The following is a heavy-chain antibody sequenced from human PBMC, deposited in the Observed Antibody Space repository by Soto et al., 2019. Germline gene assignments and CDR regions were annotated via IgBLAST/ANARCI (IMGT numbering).Heavy chain of an antibody. CDR1: GGSISSSSYY. J-gene: IGHJ4*02. CDR3: ARHTPAISISDH. D-gene: IGHD2-15*01. V-gene: IGHV4-39*01. Sequence: PSETLSLTCTVSGGSISSSSYYWGWIRQPPGKGLEWIGSIYYSRSTYYNPSLKSRVTISVDTSKNQFSLKLSSVTAADTAVYYCARHTPAISISDHWGQGTLVTVSS. CDR2: IYYSRST.